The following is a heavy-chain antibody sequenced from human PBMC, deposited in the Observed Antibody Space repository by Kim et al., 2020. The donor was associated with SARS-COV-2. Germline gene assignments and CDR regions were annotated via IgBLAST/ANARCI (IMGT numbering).Heavy chain of an antibody. D-gene: IGHD6-13*01. CDR3: ANVYSSSWYGPYDY. J-gene: IGHJ4*02. V-gene: IGHV3-23*01. Sequence: ASVKGRFTIPRTNSKNTLYRQMNSLRAVDAAVYYCANVYSSSWYGPYDYWGQGTLVTVSS.